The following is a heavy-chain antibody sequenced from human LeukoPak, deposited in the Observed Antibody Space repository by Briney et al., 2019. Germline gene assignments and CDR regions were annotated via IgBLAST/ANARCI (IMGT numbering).Heavy chain of an antibody. CDR1: GGSISGYS. D-gene: IGHD1-14*01. CDR2: VYTSGNT. J-gene: IGHJ5*02. V-gene: IGHV4-4*07. CDR3: ARDNPAGP. Sequence: SETLSLTCSVSGGSISGYSWSWIRQSAAKGLEWIWRVYTSGNTNYNPSFKSRVTMSIDTSKKQFSLKLYTVTAADTAVYYCARDNPAGPWGQGTLVTVSS.